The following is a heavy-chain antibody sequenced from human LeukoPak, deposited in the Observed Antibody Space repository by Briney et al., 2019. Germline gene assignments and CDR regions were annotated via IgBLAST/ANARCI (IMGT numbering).Heavy chain of an antibody. J-gene: IGHJ4*02. CDR3: ARHYYGSATYYAIDY. CDR2: IYPGDSNT. Sequence: GESLKISCQGSGYSFTTYWIGWVRQMPGKGLEWMGIIYPGDSNTRYSPSFQGQVTISADKSINTAYLQWSSLKASDTAIYYCARHYYGSATYYAIDYWGQGTLVTVSS. D-gene: IGHD3-10*01. V-gene: IGHV5-51*01. CDR1: GYSFTTYW.